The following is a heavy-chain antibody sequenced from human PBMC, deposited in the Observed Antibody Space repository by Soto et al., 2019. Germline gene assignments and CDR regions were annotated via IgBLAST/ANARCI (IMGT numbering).Heavy chain of an antibody. J-gene: IGHJ6*03. CDR1: GYTFTSYY. V-gene: IGHV1-46*01. Sequence: ASVKVSFKASGYTFTSYYMHWVRQAPGQGLEWMGIINPSGGSTSYAQKFQGRVTMTTDTSTSTAYMELRSLRSDDTAVYYCARGRGIYHYYYMEVWGKGTTVTVSS. CDR2: INPSGGST. CDR3: ARGRGIYHYYYMEV.